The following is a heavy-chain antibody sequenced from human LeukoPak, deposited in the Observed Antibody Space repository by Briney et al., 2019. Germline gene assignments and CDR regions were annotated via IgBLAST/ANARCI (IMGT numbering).Heavy chain of an antibody. V-gene: IGHV4-61*02. D-gene: IGHD5-24*01. Sequence: SQTLSLTCTVSGGSISSGSYYWSWIRQPAGKGLEWIGRIYTNGSTNYHPSLKSRVTISVDTSKNQFSLKLSSVTAADTAVYYCARGRDGYRKGYFDYWGQGTLVTVSS. CDR2: IYTNGST. CDR1: GGSISSGSYY. CDR3: ARGRDGYRKGYFDY. J-gene: IGHJ4*02.